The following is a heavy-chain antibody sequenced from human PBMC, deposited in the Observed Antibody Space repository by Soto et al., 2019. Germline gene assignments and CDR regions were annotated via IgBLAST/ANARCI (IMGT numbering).Heavy chain of an antibody. D-gene: IGHD4-17*01. Sequence: SVKVSCKASGGTFSSYAISWVLQAPGQGLEWMGGIIPIFGTANYAQKFQGRVTITADESTSTAYMELSSLRSEDTAVYYCARYMTTVTTGWFDPWGQGTLVTVSS. V-gene: IGHV1-69*13. CDR2: IIPIFGTA. J-gene: IGHJ5*02. CDR1: GGTFSSYA. CDR3: ARYMTTVTTGWFDP.